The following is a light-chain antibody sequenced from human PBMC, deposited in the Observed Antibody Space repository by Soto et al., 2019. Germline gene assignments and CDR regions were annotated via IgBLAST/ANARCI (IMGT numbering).Light chain of an antibody. CDR3: QQYDSYPWT. J-gene: IGKJ1*01. CDR2: KAF. CDR1: QSINDW. Sequence: DIPMTQSPSTLSASVGDRVTITCRASQSINDWLAWYKQKPGKAPKLLIYKAFSLDFGVPSRFSGSGSGTEFTLSISSLQPDDFATYYCQQYDSYPWTFGQGTKVEIK. V-gene: IGKV1-5*03.